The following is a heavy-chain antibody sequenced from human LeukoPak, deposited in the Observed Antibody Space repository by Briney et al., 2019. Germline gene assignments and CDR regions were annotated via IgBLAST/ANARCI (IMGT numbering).Heavy chain of an antibody. J-gene: IGHJ4*02. CDR2: IYYSGST. V-gene: IGHV4-59*08. Sequence: SETLSLTCTVSGGSISSYYWSWIRQPPGKGLEWIGYIYYSGSTNYNPSLKSRVTISVDTSENQFSLKLSSVTAADTAVYYCARQPTVVTPVDYWGQGTLVTVSS. D-gene: IGHD4-23*01. CDR1: GGSISSYY. CDR3: ARQPTVVTPVDY.